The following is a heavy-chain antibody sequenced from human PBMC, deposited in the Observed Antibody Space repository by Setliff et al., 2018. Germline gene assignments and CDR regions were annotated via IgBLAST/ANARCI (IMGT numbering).Heavy chain of an antibody. CDR3: ARTSRDGATYMDV. CDR1: GGSMTSYY. J-gene: IGHJ6*03. D-gene: IGHD3-10*01. CDR2: ICRGSNT. V-gene: IGHV4-4*07. Sequence: PSETLSLTCTVSGGSMTSYYWSWIRQPAGKGLEWIGRICSSENTIGRICRGSNTHYNPSLQSRATMSLDTSTNQFSLRLSSVTAADTAVYYCARTSRDGATYMDVWGKGTTVTVSS.